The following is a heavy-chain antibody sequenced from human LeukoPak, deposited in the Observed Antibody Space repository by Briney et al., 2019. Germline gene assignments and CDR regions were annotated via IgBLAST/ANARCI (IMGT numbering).Heavy chain of an antibody. Sequence: PGGSLRLSCAASGFTFSSYSMNWVRQAPGKGLEWVSSISSSSSYIYYADSVKGRFTISRDNAKNSLYLQMNSLRAEDTAVYYCVRLSSRAALSAFDIWGQGTMVTVSS. V-gene: IGHV3-21*01. CDR1: GFTFSSYS. J-gene: IGHJ3*02. CDR2: ISSSSSYI. CDR3: VRLSSRAALSAFDI. D-gene: IGHD3-16*02.